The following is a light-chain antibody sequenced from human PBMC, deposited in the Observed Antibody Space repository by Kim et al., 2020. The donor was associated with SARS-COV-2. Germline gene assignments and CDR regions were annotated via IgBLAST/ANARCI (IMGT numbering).Light chain of an antibody. CDR2: DVS. J-gene: IGLJ2*01. CDR1: SSDVGGYNY. V-gene: IGLV2-14*04. CDR3: SSYTSSSTVV. Sequence: GPSITISCTGTSSDVGGYNYVSWYQQHPGKAPKLMIYDVSKRPSGVSNRFSGSKSGNTASLTISGLQAEDEADYYCSSYTSSSTVVFGGGTQLTVL.